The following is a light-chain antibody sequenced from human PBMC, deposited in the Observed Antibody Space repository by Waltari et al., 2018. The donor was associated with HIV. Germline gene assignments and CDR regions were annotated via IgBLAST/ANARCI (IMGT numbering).Light chain of an antibody. Sequence: QSVLTQPPSASATPGQRVTISCSGSSSNIGTNYVFWYQQFPGMAPKLLIFSDNERPSGVPDRFSGSRAATSASLVISGLRSEDEAEYYCAAWDDSLNGFYVFGSGTRVTVL. CDR3: AAWDDSLNGFYV. V-gene: IGLV1-47*02. CDR1: SSNIGTNY. J-gene: IGLJ1*01. CDR2: SDN.